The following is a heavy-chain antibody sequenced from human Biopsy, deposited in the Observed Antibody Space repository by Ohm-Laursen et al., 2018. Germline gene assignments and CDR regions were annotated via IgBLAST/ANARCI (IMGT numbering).Heavy chain of an antibody. CDR2: FAPEDGKT. D-gene: IGHD6-19*01. Sequence: ASVKVSCKVSGYTLTESSMHWVRQTPGKGLEWMGGFAPEDGKTFYAQNFQGRVTMTEDTSTHTAYMELSSLRSEDTALYYCATGIRSGWYYFDYWGQGTLVTVSS. J-gene: IGHJ4*02. V-gene: IGHV1-24*01. CDR3: ATGIRSGWYYFDY. CDR1: GYTLTESS.